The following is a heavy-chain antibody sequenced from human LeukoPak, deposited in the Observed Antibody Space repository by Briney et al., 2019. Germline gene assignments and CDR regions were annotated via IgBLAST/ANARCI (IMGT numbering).Heavy chain of an antibody. V-gene: IGHV1-69*05. D-gene: IGHD3-10*01. J-gene: IGHJ5*02. CDR1: GGTFSSYA. CDR2: IIPIFGTA. Sequence: GASVKVSCKASGGTFSSYAISWVRQAPGQGLEWMGGIIPIFGTANYAQKFQGRVTITTDESTSTAYMELSSLRSEDTAVYYCARDLRFPHNWFDPWGQGTLVTVSS. CDR3: ARDLRFPHNWFDP.